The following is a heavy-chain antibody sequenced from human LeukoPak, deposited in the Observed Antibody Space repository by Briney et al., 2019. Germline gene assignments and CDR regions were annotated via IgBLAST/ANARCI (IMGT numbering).Heavy chain of an antibody. D-gene: IGHD3-22*01. V-gene: IGHV4-59*12. J-gene: IGHJ4*02. CDR3: ARERYTFHYDDSGYFPFDY. CDR2: IYYSGST. Sequence: SETLSLTCSVSGGSINNYYWSWIRQPPGKGLEWIGYIYYSGSTNYNPSLKSRVTISVDTSKNQFSLKLSSVTAADTAVYYCARERYTFHYDDSGYFPFDYWGQGTLVTVSS. CDR1: GGSINNYY.